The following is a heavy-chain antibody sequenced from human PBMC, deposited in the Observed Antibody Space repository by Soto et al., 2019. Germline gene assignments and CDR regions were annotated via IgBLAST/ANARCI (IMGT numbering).Heavy chain of an antibody. Sequence: GGSLRLSCAASGFTFSNALMSWVRQAPGKGLEWVGRIKSKTDGEITDYAAPVKGRFTISRDDSKNTLYLQMNSLKIEDTAVYYCTTAGNNPRWYYHYYMDVWGKGTTVTVSS. D-gene: IGHD2-15*01. CDR1: GFTFSNAL. CDR3: TTAGNNPRWYYHYYMDV. J-gene: IGHJ6*03. CDR2: IKSKTDGEIT. V-gene: IGHV3-15*01.